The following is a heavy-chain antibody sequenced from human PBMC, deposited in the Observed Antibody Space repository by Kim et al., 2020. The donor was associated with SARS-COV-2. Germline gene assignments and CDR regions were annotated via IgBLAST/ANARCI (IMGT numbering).Heavy chain of an antibody. D-gene: IGHD3-10*01. V-gene: IGHV1-18*01. CDR3: AGNHYYGSGSYYNWFY. Sequence: ASVKVSCKASGYTFTSYGISWVRQAPGQGLEWMGWISAYNGNTNYAQKLQGRVTMTTDTSTSTAYMELRSLRSDDTAVYYCAGNHYYGSGSYYNWFYWGQGTLVTVSS. CDR1: GYTFTSYG. J-gene: IGHJ4*02. CDR2: ISAYNGNT.